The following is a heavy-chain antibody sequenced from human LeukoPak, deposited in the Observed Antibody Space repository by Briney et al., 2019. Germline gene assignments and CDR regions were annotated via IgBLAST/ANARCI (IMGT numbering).Heavy chain of an antibody. V-gene: IGHV3-30*02. CDR2: IRYDGSNK. CDR3: AKDRGGHSWEAFDI. CDR1: GFTFSSYG. Sequence: GGSLRLSCAASGFTFSSYGMHWVRQAPGKGLEWVAFIRYDGSNKYYADSVKGRFTISRDNSKNTLYLQMNSPRAEDTAVYYCAKDRGGHSWEAFDIWGQGTMVTVSS. D-gene: IGHD1-26*01. J-gene: IGHJ3*02.